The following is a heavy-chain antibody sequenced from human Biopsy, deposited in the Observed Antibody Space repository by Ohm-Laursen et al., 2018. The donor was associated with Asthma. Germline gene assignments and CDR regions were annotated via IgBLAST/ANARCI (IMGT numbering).Heavy chain of an antibody. CDR1: GFTFDEHN. CDR2: ISRDGGRT. J-gene: IGHJ6*02. CDR3: AKDFWSGYSKDWTGSMDV. Sequence: GSLRLSCAASGFTFDEHNMHWVRQVPGKGLEWVSLISRDGGRTYYGDSVKGRFTISRDNSKNSLYLQMNSLRTEDTVLYYCAKDFWSGYSKDWTGSMDVWGQGTTVTVSS. D-gene: IGHD3-3*01. V-gene: IGHV3-43*01.